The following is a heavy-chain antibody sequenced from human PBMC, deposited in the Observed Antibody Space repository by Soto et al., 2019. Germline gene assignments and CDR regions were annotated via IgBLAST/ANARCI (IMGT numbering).Heavy chain of an antibody. V-gene: IGHV1-69*12. Sequence: QVQLVQSGAEVKKPGSSVKVSCKASGGTFSSYAISWVRQAPGQGLEWMGGIIPIFGTANYAQKFQGRVTITADESTSTAYMELSSLRSEDTAVYYCARESIMVRGVPRNYYYYYGMDVWGQGTTVTVSS. CDR2: IIPIFGTA. J-gene: IGHJ6*02. CDR3: ARESIMVRGVPRNYYYYYGMDV. D-gene: IGHD3-10*01. CDR1: GGTFSSYA.